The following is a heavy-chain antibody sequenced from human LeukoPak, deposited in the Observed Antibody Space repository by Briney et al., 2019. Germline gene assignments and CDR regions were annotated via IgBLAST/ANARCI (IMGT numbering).Heavy chain of an antibody. CDR3: ARQGYSNYEYYYYYYYMDV. CDR1: GGSFSGYY. J-gene: IGHJ6*03. Sequence: SETLSLTCAVYGGSFSGYYWSWIRQPPGKGLEWIGEINHSGSTNYNPSLKSRVTISVDTSKNQFSLKLSSVTAADTAVYYCARQGYSNYEYYYYYYYMDVWGKGTTVTVSS. D-gene: IGHD4-11*01. CDR2: INHSGST. V-gene: IGHV4-34*01.